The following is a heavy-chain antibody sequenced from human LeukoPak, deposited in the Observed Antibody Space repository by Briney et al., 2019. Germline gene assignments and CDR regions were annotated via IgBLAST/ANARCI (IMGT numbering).Heavy chain of an antibody. CDR1: GGSISNYY. V-gene: IGHV4-59*01. D-gene: IGHD3-22*01. J-gene: IGHJ4*02. CDR3: ARSRQNYFDSSGPSLNY. Sequence: SETLSLTCTVSGGSISNYYWSWIRQPPEKGLEWIGYIYYSGSTNYNPSLKSRVTISVDTSKNQFSLKLSSVTAADTAVYYCARSRQNYFDSSGPSLNYWGQGTLVTVSP. CDR2: IYYSGST.